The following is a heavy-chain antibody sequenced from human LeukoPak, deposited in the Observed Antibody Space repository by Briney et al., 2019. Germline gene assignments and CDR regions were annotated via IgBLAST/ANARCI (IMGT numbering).Heavy chain of an antibody. Sequence: GASVKVSCKASGYTFTSYGISWVRQAPGQGLEWMGWINPNSGDTKYAQKFQGRVTMTRDTSISTAYVELSRLRSDDTAVYYCAKTDLVYQYDSSGYNGDYWGQGTLVTVSS. CDR1: GYTFTSYG. CDR2: INPNSGDT. J-gene: IGHJ4*02. CDR3: AKTDLVYQYDSSGYNGDY. V-gene: IGHV1-2*02. D-gene: IGHD3-22*01.